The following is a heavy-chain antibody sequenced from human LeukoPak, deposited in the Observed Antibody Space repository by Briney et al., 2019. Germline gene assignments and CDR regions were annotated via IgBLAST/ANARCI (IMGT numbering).Heavy chain of an antibody. CDR3: AKDPGRWDGKYYFDY. CDR1: GFSFSSCA. CDR2: ISGGADST. Sequence: PGGSLRLSCAASGFSFSSCAMGWVRQAPGKGPDWVSSISGGADSTYYADSVKGRFTISRDNSKNTLYLQMNSLRAEDTAVYYCAKDPGRWDGKYYFDYWGQGTLVTVSS. V-gene: IGHV3-23*01. J-gene: IGHJ4*02. D-gene: IGHD1-26*01.